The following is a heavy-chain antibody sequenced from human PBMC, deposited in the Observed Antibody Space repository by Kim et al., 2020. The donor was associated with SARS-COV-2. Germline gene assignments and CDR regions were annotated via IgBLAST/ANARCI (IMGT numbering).Heavy chain of an antibody. Sequence: GGSLRLSCAASGFTFSNYWMYWVRQAPGKGLVCVSGINGDGSNTNYADSVKGRFTISRDNAKNTLYLRMDSLRAEDTAMYYCARVGRGYAAGAFDVWGQGTMVTVSS. CDR1: GFTFSNYW. CDR3: ARVGRGYAAGAFDV. J-gene: IGHJ3*01. D-gene: IGHD6-13*01. V-gene: IGHV3-74*01. CDR2: INGDGSNT.